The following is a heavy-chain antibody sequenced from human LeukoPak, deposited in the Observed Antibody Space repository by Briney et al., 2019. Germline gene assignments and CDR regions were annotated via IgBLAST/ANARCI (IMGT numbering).Heavy chain of an antibody. D-gene: IGHD4-17*01. CDR3: AKDPDDYGDYSGFDY. J-gene: IGHJ4*02. CDR1: GFTFSSYA. CDR2: ISGSGGST. V-gene: IGHV3-23*01. Sequence: GGSLRLSCAASGFTFSSYAMSWVRQAPGKGLEWVSAISGSGGSTYYADSVKGRFTISRDNSKNTLYLQMNSLRAEDTAVYYRAKDPDDYGDYSGFDYWGQGTLVTVSS.